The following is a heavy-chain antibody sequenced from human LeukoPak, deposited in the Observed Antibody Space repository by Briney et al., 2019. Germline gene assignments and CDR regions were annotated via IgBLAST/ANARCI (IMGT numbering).Heavy chain of an antibody. D-gene: IGHD3-3*01. V-gene: IGHV4-34*01. J-gene: IGHJ4*02. CDR2: INHSGST. CDR1: GGSFSGYY. Sequence: SETLSLTCAVYGGSFSGYYWSWIRQPPGKGLEWIGEINHSGSTNYNPSLKSRVTISVDTSKNQFSLKLSSVTAADTAVYYCASCFWSGYFDYWGQGTLVTVSS. CDR3: ASCFWSGYFDY.